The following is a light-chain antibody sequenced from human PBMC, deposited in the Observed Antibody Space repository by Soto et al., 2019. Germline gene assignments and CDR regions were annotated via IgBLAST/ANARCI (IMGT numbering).Light chain of an antibody. V-gene: IGKV1-5*03. CDR3: QHYNSYSEA. CDR1: QTISSW. Sequence: DIPMTQSPSTLSGSVGDRVTITCRASQTISSWLAWYQQKPGKAPKLLIYKASTLKSGVPSRFSGSGSGTEFTLTISSLQPDDFATYYCQHYNSYSEAFGQGTKAELQ. CDR2: KAS. J-gene: IGKJ1*01.